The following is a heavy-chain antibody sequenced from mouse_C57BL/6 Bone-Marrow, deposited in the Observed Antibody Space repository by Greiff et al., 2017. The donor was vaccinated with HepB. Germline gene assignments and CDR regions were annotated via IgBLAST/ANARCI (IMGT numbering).Heavy chain of an antibody. D-gene: IGHD1-1*01. J-gene: IGHJ2*01. Sequence: EVQRVESGGGLVKPGGSLKLSCAASGFTFSSYAMSWVRQTPEKRLEWVATISDGGSYTYYPDNVKGRFTISRDNAKNNLYLQMSHLKSEDTAMYYCARGGGYSYGSSYVGYWGQGTTLTVSS. CDR3: ARGGGYSYGSSYVGY. V-gene: IGHV5-4*01. CDR2: ISDGGSYT. CDR1: GFTFSSYA.